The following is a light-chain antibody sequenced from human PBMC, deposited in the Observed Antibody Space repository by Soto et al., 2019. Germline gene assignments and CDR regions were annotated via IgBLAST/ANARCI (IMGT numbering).Light chain of an antibody. J-gene: IGKJ1*01. CDR3: QKYNSAPWT. Sequence: DIQMTQSPSSLSASVGDRVTITCRASQGISNYFAWYQQKPGKVRKLLIYAAFTLQSGVPSRFSGSGSGTDFTLTISSLQPEDVATYYCQKYNSAPWTFGQGTKVEIK. CDR2: AAF. CDR1: QGISNY. V-gene: IGKV1-27*01.